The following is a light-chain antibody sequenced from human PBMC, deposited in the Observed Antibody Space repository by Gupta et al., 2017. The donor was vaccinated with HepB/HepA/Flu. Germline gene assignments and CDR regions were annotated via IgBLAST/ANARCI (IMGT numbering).Light chain of an antibody. CDR1: QTITSY. V-gene: IGKV1-39*01. CDR3: QQSVSSPSA. Sequence: DIQMTQSPSSLSASVGDRVTITCRASQTITSYLNWYQLKPGKAPKLLIYAASNLQGGVPSRFSGSGSGTHFTLTISELQPDDFATYYCQQSVSSPSAFGGGTKVEIK. CDR2: AAS. J-gene: IGKJ4*01.